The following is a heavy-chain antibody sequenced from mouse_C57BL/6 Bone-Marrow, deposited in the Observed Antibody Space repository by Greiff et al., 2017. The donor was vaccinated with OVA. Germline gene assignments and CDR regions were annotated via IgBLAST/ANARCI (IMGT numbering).Heavy chain of an antibody. V-gene: IGHV1-82*01. D-gene: IGHD2-3*01. CDR3: ARHEDCYYASYFDC. J-gene: IGHJ2*01. CDR2: IYPGDGDT. CDR1: GYAFSSSW. Sequence: VQLQESGPELVKPGASVKISCKASGYAFSSSWMNWVKQRPGKGLEWIGRIYPGDGDTNYNGKFKGTATLTADKSSSTAYMQLSSLTSEDSAVYFCARHEDCYYASYFDCRGQGTTLTVSP.